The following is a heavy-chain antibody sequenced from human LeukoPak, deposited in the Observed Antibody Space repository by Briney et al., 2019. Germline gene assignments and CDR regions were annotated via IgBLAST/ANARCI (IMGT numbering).Heavy chain of an antibody. J-gene: IGHJ3*02. CDR3: ARDFFGYLDAFDI. CDR1: GFTFSSYW. CDR2: IKQDGSEK. D-gene: IGHD3-3*01. Sequence: GGSLRLSCAASGFTFSSYWMSWVRQAPGKGLEWVANIKQDGSEKYYVDSVKGRFTISRDNAKNSLYLQMNSLRAEGTAVYYCARDFFGYLDAFDIWGQGTMVTVSS. V-gene: IGHV3-7*01.